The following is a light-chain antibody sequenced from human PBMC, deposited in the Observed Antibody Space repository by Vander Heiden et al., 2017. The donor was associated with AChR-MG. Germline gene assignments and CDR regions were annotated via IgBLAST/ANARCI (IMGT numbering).Light chain of an antibody. Sequence: EIVLTQSPGTLSLSPGERATLSCRASQSVSSRYLVWYQQKPGQAPRLLIYDASSRATGIPDRFSGSGSGTDFTLTISRLEPEDYAVYYCQQYGSSGWTFGQGTKVEIK. J-gene: IGKJ1*01. V-gene: IGKV3-20*01. CDR2: DAS. CDR3: QQYGSSGWT. CDR1: QSVSSRY.